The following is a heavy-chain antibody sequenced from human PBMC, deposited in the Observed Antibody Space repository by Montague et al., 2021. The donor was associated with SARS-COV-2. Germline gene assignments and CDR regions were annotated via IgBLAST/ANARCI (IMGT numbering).Heavy chain of an antibody. J-gene: IGHJ5*02. CDR3: AHRREDATLTTEWFDP. CDR1: GFSLSTNGVG. V-gene: IGHV2-5*02. Sequence: VKPTQTLTLTCTFSGFSLSTNGVGVGWIRQPPGKALEWLALIYWDGDKRYSPSLMSRLTISRGTSINQVVLTMTNMNPVDTATYYCAHRREDATLTTEWFDPWGQGTMVTVSS. CDR2: IYWDGDK. D-gene: IGHD4-11*01.